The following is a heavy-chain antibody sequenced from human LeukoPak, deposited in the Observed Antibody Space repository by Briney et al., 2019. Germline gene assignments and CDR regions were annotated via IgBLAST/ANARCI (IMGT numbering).Heavy chain of an antibody. Sequence: SETLSLTCAVYGGSFSRYYWGWIRQPPGKGLEWIGSIYHSGSTYYNPSLKSRVTISVDTSKNQFSLKLSSVTAADTAVYYCARDNTATGFDPWGQGTLVTVSS. D-gene: IGHD2-2*02. CDR1: GGSFSRYY. CDR2: IYHSGST. CDR3: ARDNTATGFDP. V-gene: IGHV4-34*01. J-gene: IGHJ5*02.